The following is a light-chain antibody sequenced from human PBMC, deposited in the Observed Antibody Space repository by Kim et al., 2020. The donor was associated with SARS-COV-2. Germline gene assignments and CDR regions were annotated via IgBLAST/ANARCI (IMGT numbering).Light chain of an antibody. CDR2: DVS. Sequence: GQSITISCTGTSSDVGRYKLVSWYQQHPDKAPKLMISDVSNRPSGVSNRFSGSKSGNTASLTISGLQAEDEADYYCTSYTSSNTVVFGGGTQLTVL. V-gene: IGLV2-14*03. J-gene: IGLJ3*02. CDR1: SSDVGRYKL. CDR3: TSYTSSNTVV.